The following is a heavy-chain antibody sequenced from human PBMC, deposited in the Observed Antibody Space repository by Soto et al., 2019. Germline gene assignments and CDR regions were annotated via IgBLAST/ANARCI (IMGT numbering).Heavy chain of an antibody. D-gene: IGHD2-2*01. J-gene: IGHJ5*02. Sequence: SETLSRTCTVSGASISSYYWSWIGQPTGKRLEWIGYIYYSGSTNYHPSLKRRVTVSVDTSKNQFSPQLSAVTAGAPAVRDGERAGWGVPKDCFDPWRQGTLVTV. CDR2: IYYSGST. V-gene: IGHV4-59*01. CDR1: GASISSYY. CDR3: ERAGWGVPKDCFDP.